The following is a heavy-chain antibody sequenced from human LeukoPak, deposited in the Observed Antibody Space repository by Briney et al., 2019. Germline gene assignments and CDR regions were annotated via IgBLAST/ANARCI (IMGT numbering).Heavy chain of an antibody. J-gene: IGHJ3*02. Sequence: SETLSLTCTVSGYSISSDYYWGWIRQPPGKGLEWIGSIYHSGSTNYNPSLKSRVTISLDTSRNQFSLKLSSVTAADTAVYYCARADYGGLLGAFDIWGQGTMVTVSS. CDR1: GYSISSDYY. V-gene: IGHV4-38-2*02. CDR3: ARADYGGLLGAFDI. CDR2: IYHSGST. D-gene: IGHD4-23*01.